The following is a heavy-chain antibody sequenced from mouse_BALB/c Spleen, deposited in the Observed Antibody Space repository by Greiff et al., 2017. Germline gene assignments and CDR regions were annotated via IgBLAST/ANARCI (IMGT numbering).Heavy chain of an antibody. Sequence: EVKLLESGAELVKPGASVKLSCTASGFNIKDTYMHWVKQRPEQGLEWIGRIDPANGNTKYDPKFQGKATITADTSSNTAYLQLSSLTSEDTAVYYCASGTTVANYYAMDYWGQGTSVTVSS. D-gene: IGHD1-1*01. CDR1: GFNIKDTY. CDR2: IDPANGNT. V-gene: IGHV14-3*02. CDR3: ASGTTVANYYAMDY. J-gene: IGHJ4*01.